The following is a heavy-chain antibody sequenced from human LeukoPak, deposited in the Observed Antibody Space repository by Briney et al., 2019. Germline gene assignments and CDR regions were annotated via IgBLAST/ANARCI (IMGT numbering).Heavy chain of an antibody. CDR2: IIPIFGTA. CDR1: GGTFSSYA. Sequence: ASVKVSCKASGGTFSSYAISWVRQAPGQGLEWMGGIIPIFGTANYAQKFQGRVTITADKSTSTAYMELSSLRSEDTAVYYCARAGKIMITMVRGALTSRDGFDIWGRGTMVTVSS. CDR3: ARAGKIMITMVRGALTSRDGFDI. J-gene: IGHJ3*02. D-gene: IGHD3-10*01. V-gene: IGHV1-69*06.